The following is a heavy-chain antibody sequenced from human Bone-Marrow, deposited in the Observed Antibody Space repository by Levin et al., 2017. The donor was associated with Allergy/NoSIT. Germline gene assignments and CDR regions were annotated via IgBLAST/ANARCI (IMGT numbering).Heavy chain of an antibody. Sequence: PGGSLRLSCVASGFTFSDYYMSWIRQTPGKGLEWLSHISSSGSARYYAASVKGRFTISRDNSKNSLYLQMNSLRAEDTAVYYCARVRGGSGWYGFHYWGQGTLVTVSS. D-gene: IGHD6-19*01. CDR1: GFTFSDYY. J-gene: IGHJ4*02. V-gene: IGHV3-11*01. CDR2: ISSSGSAR. CDR3: ARVRGGSGWYGFHY.